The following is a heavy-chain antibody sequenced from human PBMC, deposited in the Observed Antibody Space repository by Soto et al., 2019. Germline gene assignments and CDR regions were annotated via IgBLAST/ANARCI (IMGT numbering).Heavy chain of an antibody. CDR3: AKDKDWSGVYGMDV. J-gene: IGHJ6*02. CDR2: INGGSTT. CDR1: GFNFSSYA. Sequence: EVQLLESGGGLVQPGGSLRLSCAASGFNFSSYAMNWVRQAPGKGLEWVTTINGGSTTYYADSVKGRFTISRDNSKNTLYLQMNGLRAEDTAVYYCAKDKDWSGVYGMDVWGQGTTVTVSS. D-gene: IGHD3-3*01. V-gene: IGHV3-23*01.